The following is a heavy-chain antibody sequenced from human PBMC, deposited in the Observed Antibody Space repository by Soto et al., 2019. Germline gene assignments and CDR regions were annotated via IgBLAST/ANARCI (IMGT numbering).Heavy chain of an antibody. V-gene: IGHV3-23*01. Sequence: GWSLRLSCSASVFTFSSYAMSWVRQAPGKGLEWVSAISGSGGSTYYADSVKGRFTISRDNSKNTLYLQMNSLRAEDTAVYYCAKPSSGYRYWGQGTLVTVSS. CDR2: ISGSGGST. J-gene: IGHJ4*02. CDR1: VFTFSSYA. CDR3: AKPSSGYRY. D-gene: IGHD3-22*01.